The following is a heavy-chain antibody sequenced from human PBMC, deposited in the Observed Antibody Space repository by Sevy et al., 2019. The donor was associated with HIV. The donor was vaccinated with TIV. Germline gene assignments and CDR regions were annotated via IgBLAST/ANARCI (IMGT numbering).Heavy chain of an antibody. CDR3: AREEALGGSSDWDFDL. J-gene: IGHJ2*01. Sequence: ASVKVSCKASGYTFTGYYIHWVRQAPGQGLEWMGWINPKSGGTNYAQKFQGRVSMTRDTSISTAYMELSRLRYDDTAVFYCAREEALGGSSDWDFDLWGRGTLVTVSS. CDR1: GYTFTGYY. D-gene: IGHD1-26*01. V-gene: IGHV1-2*02. CDR2: INPKSGGT.